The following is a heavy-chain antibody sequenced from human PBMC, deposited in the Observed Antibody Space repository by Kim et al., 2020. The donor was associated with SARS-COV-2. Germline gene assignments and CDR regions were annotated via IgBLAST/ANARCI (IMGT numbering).Heavy chain of an antibody. V-gene: IGHV3-23*01. Sequence: STYSADALKGRFTISRDNSKNTLYLQMNSLRAEDTAVYYCAKAYGSAFDYWGQGTLVTVSS. D-gene: IGHD3-10*01. CDR3: AKAYGSAFDY. CDR2: ST. J-gene: IGHJ4*02.